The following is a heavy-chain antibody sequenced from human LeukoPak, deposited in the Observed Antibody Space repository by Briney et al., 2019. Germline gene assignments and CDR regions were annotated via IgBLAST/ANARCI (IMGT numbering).Heavy chain of an antibody. CDR2: INPSSGST. Sequence: ASVKVSCKASGYIFTTYYMNWVRQATGQGLEWMGIINPSSGSTSYAQKFQGRVTMTRDMSTSTVYMELSSLRSEDTAVYYCARSGYYGSGRLSPLDYWGQGTLVTVSS. D-gene: IGHD3-10*01. CDR3: ARSGYYGSGRLSPLDY. J-gene: IGHJ4*02. CDR1: GYIFTTYY. V-gene: IGHV1-46*01.